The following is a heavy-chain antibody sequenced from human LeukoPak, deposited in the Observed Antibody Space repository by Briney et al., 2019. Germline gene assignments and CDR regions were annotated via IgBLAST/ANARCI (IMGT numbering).Heavy chain of an antibody. CDR2: INHSGST. CDR1: GGSFSGYY. CDR3: ARVYDFWSGYSNDAFDI. Sequence: PETLSLTCAVYGGSFSGYYWSWIRQPPGKGLEWIGEINHSGSTNYNPSLKSRVTISVDTSKNQFSLKLSSVTAADTAVYYCARVYDFWSGYSNDAFDIWGQGTMVTVSS. V-gene: IGHV4-34*01. J-gene: IGHJ3*02. D-gene: IGHD3-3*01.